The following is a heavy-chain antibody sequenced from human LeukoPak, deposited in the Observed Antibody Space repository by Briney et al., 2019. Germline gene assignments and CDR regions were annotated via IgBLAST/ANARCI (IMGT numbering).Heavy chain of an antibody. V-gene: IGHV3-66*01. D-gene: IGHD2-2*01. Sequence: GSLRLSCAASGFTVSSNYMSWVRQAPGKGLEWVSVIYSGGSTYYADSVKGRFTISRDNSKNTLYLQMNSLRAEDTAVYYCARDIRTRMRAHDAFDIWGQGTMVTVSS. J-gene: IGHJ3*02. CDR3: ARDIRTRMRAHDAFDI. CDR2: IYSGGST. CDR1: GFTVSSNY.